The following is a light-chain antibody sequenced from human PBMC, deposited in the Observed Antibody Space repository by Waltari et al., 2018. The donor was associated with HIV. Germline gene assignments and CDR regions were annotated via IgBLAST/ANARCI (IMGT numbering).Light chain of an antibody. J-gene: IGLJ1*01. CDR2: EVT. V-gene: IGLV2-14*02. Sequence: QSALTQPASVSGSPGQSITISCTGTSSDVGNYNLVSWYQQHPGKAPKLMIYEVTKRPSGVSNRFSGSKSGNTASLTVSGLQAEDEADYYCSSHAGSNNYVFGTGTKVTVL. CDR1: SSDVGNYNL. CDR3: SSHAGSNNYV.